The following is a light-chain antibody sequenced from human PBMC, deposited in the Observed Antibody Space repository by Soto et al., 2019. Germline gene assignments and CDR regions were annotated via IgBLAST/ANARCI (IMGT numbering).Light chain of an antibody. CDR3: QHYGRLLWT. CDR2: GVF. Sequence: EIVLTQSPGTLSLSPGERATLSCRASQSVSSSYLAWYQQKPGQAPRLLVNGVFSRATGIPDRFCGSGSGTDFTLTISRLQPEDFAVYYCQHYGRLLWTFGQGTKVEVK. CDR1: QSVSSSY. V-gene: IGKV3-20*01. J-gene: IGKJ1*01.